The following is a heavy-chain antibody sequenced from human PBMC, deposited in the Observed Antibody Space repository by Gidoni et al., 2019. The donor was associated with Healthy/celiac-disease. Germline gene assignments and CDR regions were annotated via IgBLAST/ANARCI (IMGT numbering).Heavy chain of an antibody. V-gene: IGHV1-24*01. CDR3: ATLSSKGFGELLAIDY. CDR2: FDPEDGET. J-gene: IGHJ4*02. CDR1: GYTLTELS. Sequence: QVQLVQSGAEVKKPGASVKVSCKVSGYTLTELSMHWVRQAPGKGLEWMGGFDPEDGETIYAQKFQGRVTMTEDTSTDTAYMELSSLRSEDTAVYYCATLSSKGFGELLAIDYWGQGTLVTVSS. D-gene: IGHD3-10*01.